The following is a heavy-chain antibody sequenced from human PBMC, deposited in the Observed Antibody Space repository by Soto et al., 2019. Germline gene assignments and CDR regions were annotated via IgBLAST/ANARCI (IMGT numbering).Heavy chain of an antibody. Sequence: SETLSLTCTVSGGSISSGDYYWSWIRQPPGKGLEWIGYIYYSGSTYYNPSLKSRVTISVDMSKNQFSLKLSSVTAADTAVYYCARVRADERSGYYLNGFDPWGQGTLVTVSS. CDR1: GGSISSGDYY. J-gene: IGHJ5*02. CDR3: ARVRADERSGYYLNGFDP. D-gene: IGHD3-22*01. CDR2: IYYSGST. V-gene: IGHV4-30-4*01.